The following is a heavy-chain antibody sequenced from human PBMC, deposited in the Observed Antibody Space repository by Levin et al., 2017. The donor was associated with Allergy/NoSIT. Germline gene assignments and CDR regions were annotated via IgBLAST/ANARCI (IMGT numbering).Heavy chain of an antibody. CDR3: AKGTLWFGELQLLGYGFVY. V-gene: IGHV3-30*18. Sequence: GGSLRLSCAASGFTFSSYGMHWVRQAPGKGLEWVAVISYDGSNKYYADSVKGRFTISRDNSKNTLYLQMNSLRAEDTAVYYCAKGTLWFGELQLLGYGFVYWGQGTLVTVSS. D-gene: IGHD3-10*01. J-gene: IGHJ4*02. CDR1: GFTFSSYG. CDR2: ISYDGSNK.